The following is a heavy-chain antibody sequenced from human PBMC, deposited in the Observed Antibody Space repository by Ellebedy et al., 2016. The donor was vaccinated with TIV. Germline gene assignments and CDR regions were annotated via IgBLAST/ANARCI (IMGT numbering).Heavy chain of an antibody. V-gene: IGHV3-23*01. D-gene: IGHD6-13*01. Sequence: PGGSLRLSCASSIFTFSSYAMIWVRQAPGKGLEWISAINGSGASAIYADSVKGRFIISRDNSKRTLYLQMNSLSGEDTAVYYCAQAKAAGYYYYYGMDVWGQGTTVTVSS. CDR2: INGSGASA. CDR1: IFTFSSYA. CDR3: AQAKAAGYYYYYGMDV. J-gene: IGHJ6*02.